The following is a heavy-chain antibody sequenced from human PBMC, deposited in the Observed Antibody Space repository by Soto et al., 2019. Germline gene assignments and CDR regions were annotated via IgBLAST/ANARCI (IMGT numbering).Heavy chain of an antibody. CDR2: IIPIFGTA. J-gene: IGHJ6*02. D-gene: IGHD3-22*01. Sequence: QVQLVQSGAEVKKPGSSVKVSCKASGGTFSSYAISWVRQAPGQGLEWMGGIIPIFGTANYAQKFQGRVTMTADESTSTAYMELSSLRSEDTAVYYCARDRGYYYDSSGYPPDYYYGMDVWGQGTTVTVSS. V-gene: IGHV1-69*01. CDR3: ARDRGYYYDSSGYPPDYYYGMDV. CDR1: GGTFSSYA.